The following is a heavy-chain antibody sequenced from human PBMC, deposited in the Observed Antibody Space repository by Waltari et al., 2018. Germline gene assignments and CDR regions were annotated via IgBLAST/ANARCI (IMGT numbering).Heavy chain of an antibody. CDR3: ARYSSGAYWFDP. V-gene: IGHV3-7*01. Sequence: EVRLVESGGGLVQPGGSLRPSCAASGFTFSTYWMNWVRQAPGKGLEWVANIKQDGSEKKYLDSVKGRFTISRDNAQNSLYLQMNSLRGEDTAVYYCARYSSGAYWFDPWGQGTLVTVSS. D-gene: IGHD6-19*01. J-gene: IGHJ5*02. CDR2: IKQDGSEK. CDR1: GFTFSTYW.